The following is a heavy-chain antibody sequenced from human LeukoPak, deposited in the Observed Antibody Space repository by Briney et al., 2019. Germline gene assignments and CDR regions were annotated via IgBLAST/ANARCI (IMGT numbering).Heavy chain of an antibody. CDR1: GFTFSSRG. Sequence: GGSLRLSCAASGFTFSSRGMSWLRQAPGKGLEWVSSITPTGDGTYYAASVKGRFTISRDNSKNTLYLQMDSLRADDTAKYYCAKKGYYDGSGYYMYYFDHWGQGTLVTVSS. CDR3: AKKGYYDGSGYYMYYFDH. V-gene: IGHV3-23*01. D-gene: IGHD3-22*01. J-gene: IGHJ4*02. CDR2: ITPTGDGT.